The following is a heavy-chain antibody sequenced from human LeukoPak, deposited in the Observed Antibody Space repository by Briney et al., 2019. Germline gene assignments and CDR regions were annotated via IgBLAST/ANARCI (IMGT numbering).Heavy chain of an antibody. Sequence: GRSLRLSCAASGFTFSSYGMHWVRQAPGKGLEWVAVISYDGSNKYYADSVKGRFTISRDNSKNTLYLQMNSLRAEDTAVYYCARGDFYDPQGMDVWGQGTTVTVSS. J-gene: IGHJ6*02. V-gene: IGHV3-30*03. CDR2: ISYDGSNK. CDR3: ARGDFYDPQGMDV. CDR1: GFTFSSYG. D-gene: IGHD3-22*01.